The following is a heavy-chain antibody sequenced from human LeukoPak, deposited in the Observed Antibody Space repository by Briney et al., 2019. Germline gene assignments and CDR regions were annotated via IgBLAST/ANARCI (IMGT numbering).Heavy chain of an antibody. J-gene: IGHJ6*02. CDR2: ISYDGSNK. CDR1: GFTFSSYA. Sequence: GRSLRLSCAASGFTFSSYAMHWVRQAPGKGLEWVAVISYDGSNKYYADSVKGRFTISRDNSKNTLYLQMNSLRAEDTAVYYCARDLGYSYGYDGMDVWGQGTTVTVPS. V-gene: IGHV3-30*04. D-gene: IGHD5-18*01. CDR3: ARDLGYSYGYDGMDV.